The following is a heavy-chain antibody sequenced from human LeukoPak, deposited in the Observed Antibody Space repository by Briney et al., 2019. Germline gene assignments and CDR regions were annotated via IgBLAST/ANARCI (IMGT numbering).Heavy chain of an antibody. CDR1: GYTFTSYG. CDR3: ARASTDEYDYDDY. CDR2: ISAYNGNT. V-gene: IGHV1-18*01. D-gene: IGHD2/OR15-2a*01. Sequence: ASVKVSCKASGYTFTSYGISWVRQAPGQGLEWMGWISAYNGNTNYAQKFQGRVTITTDESTSTAYMELSSLRSEDTAVYYCARASTDEYDYDDYWGQGTLVTVSS. J-gene: IGHJ4*02.